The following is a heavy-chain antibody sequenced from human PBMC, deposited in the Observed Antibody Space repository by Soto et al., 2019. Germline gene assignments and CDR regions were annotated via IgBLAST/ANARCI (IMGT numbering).Heavy chain of an antibody. Sequence: GGSLRLSCTASGFTFSEYGIHWVRQAPGKGLEWVAVISYGGSHKYYAGSVKGRFTISRDDSKNTVYLQMNSLKTDDTAVYYCEKEMFQRKVLESSSPWGDFWGRGSLVTVSS. CDR3: EKEMFQRKVLESSSPWGDF. V-gene: IGHV3-30*18. CDR1: GFTFSEYG. D-gene: IGHD2-15*01. CDR2: ISYGGSHK. J-gene: IGHJ4*02.